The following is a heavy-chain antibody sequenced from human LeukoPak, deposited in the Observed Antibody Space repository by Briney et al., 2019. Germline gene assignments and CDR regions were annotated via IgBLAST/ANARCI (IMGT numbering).Heavy chain of an antibody. D-gene: IGHD6-13*01. J-gene: IGHJ6*02. CDR3: ARGSSWYEDDYYYGMDV. CDR2: ISAYNGNT. V-gene: IGHV1-18*01. CDR1: GYTFTSYG. Sequence: ASVKVSCKASGYTFTSYGISWVRQAPGQGLEWMGWISAYNGNTNYAQKLQGRVTMTTDTSTSTAYMELRSLRSDDTAVYYCARGSSWYEDDYYYGMDVGAKGPRSPSP.